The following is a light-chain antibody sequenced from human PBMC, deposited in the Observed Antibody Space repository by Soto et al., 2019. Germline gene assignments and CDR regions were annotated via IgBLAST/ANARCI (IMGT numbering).Light chain of an antibody. J-gene: IGKJ2*02. CDR3: QQTNSFPRT. V-gene: IGKV1-12*01. CDR2: AAS. Sequence: DIQMTQSPSSVSASVGDRVTITCRASQGISSWLAWYQQKPGKAPNLLIYAASSFRSGVQSRITARGSGTDFTLTISSLQPEDFATYYCQQTNSFPRTFGQGTKVEIK. CDR1: QGISSW.